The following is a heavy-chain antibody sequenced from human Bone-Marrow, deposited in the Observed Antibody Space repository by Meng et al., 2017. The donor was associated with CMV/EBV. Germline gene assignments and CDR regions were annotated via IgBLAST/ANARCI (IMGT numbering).Heavy chain of an antibody. CDR1: GFTFSSYS. J-gene: IGHJ6*02. CDR2: MNPNSGNT. Sequence: GGSLRLSCAASGFTFSSYSINWVRQSTGQGLEWMGWMNPNSGNTGYAQKFQGRVTMTRNTSISTAYMELSSLRSEDTAVYYCARLDIVVVPARNEYYYYYGMDVWGQGTTVTVSS. CDR3: ARLDIVVVPARNEYYYYYGMDV. V-gene: IGHV1-8*02. D-gene: IGHD2-2*03.